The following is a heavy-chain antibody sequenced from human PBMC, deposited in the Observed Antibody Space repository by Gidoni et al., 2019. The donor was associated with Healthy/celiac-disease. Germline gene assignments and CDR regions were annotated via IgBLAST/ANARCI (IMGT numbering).Heavy chain of an antibody. Sequence: QVQLQKWGAGLWKPSETLSLTGAVDGGSFSGYYWSWIRQPPGKGREWIGEINHRGSTNYNPSLKSRVPISVDTSKNQFSLKLSSVSAADTAVYYCASHHYGDYGSGWGQGTLVTVSS. CDR2: INHRGST. V-gene: IGHV4-34*01. CDR3: ASHHYGDYGSG. D-gene: IGHD4-17*01. J-gene: IGHJ4*02. CDR1: GGSFSGYY.